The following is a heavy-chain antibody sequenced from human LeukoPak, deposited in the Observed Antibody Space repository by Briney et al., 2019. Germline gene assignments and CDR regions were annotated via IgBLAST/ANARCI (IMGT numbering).Heavy chain of an antibody. CDR3: STDPRLLIY. J-gene: IGHJ4*01. V-gene: IGHV3-11*01. Sequence: GGSLRLSCVVSGFGFSDAYMSWIRQTPGKGLEGLAWVIGSGSGMYYADSVKGRFTISMDNAKNSVYLQMNSLRPADPALYYCSTDPRLLIYWGHGTLVTVSS. D-gene: IGHD5-18*01. CDR2: VIGSGSGM. CDR1: GFGFSDAY.